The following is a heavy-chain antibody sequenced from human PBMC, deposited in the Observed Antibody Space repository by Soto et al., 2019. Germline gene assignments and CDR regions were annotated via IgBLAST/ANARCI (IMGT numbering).Heavy chain of an antibody. V-gene: IGHV1-3*01. J-gene: IGHJ6*02. CDR3: ARGPRGMDYYYGMDV. CDR1: GYTFTSYA. CDR2: INAGNGNT. D-gene: IGHD3-10*01. Sequence: ASVKVSCKASGYTFTSYAMHWVRQAPGQRLEWMGWINAGNGNTKYSQKFQGRVTITRDTSASTAYMELSSLRSEDTAVYYCARGPRGMDYYYGMDVWGQGTTVTVSS.